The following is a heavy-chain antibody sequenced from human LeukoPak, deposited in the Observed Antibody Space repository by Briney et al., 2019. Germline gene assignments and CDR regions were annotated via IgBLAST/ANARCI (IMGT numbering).Heavy chain of an antibody. D-gene: IGHD1-14*01. CDR3: ARASRKTYYYYGIDD. CDR2: INPNSGGT. Sequence: ASVKVSCKASGYTFTGYYMHWGRQAPGQGLEWMGWINPNSGGTNYAQKFQRRVTMTRDTSISTAYMELSRLRSDDTAVYYCARASRKTYYYYGIDDWGQGTTVTVSS. CDR1: GYTFTGYY. V-gene: IGHV1-2*02. J-gene: IGHJ6*02.